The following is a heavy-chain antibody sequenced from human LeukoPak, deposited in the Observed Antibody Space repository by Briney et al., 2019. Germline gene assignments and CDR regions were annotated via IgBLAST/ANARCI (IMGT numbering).Heavy chain of an antibody. D-gene: IGHD2-15*01. CDR2: ISSSGYNT. CDR3: AKDTGPSRNYIALVAATHF. V-gene: IGHV3-23*01. Sequence: GGSLRHSCAASGFIFSSYAMSWVRQAPGKGLQWVSGISSSGYNTYHADSVKGRFTISRDNSKNTLYLLMNSLRAEDTAVYYCAKDTGPSRNYIALVAATHFWGQGTLLTVSS. J-gene: IGHJ4*02. CDR1: GFIFSSYA.